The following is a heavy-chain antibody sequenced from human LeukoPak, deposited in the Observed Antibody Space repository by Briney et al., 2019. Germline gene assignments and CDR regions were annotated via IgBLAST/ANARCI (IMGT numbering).Heavy chain of an antibody. CDR2: ISWNSGSI. Sequence: GGSLRLSCAASGFTFDDYAMHWVRQAPGKGLEWVSGISWNSGSIGYADSVKGRFTISRDNAKNSLYLQMNSLRAEDTAVYYCAKDLDLPGRWLQSFDYWGQGTLVTVSS. J-gene: IGHJ4*02. CDR3: AKDLDLPGRWLQSFDY. CDR1: GFTFDDYA. D-gene: IGHD5-24*01. V-gene: IGHV3-9*01.